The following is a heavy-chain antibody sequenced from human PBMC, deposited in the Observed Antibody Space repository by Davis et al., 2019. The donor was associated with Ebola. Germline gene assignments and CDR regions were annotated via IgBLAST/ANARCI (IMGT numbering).Heavy chain of an antibody. D-gene: IGHD3-16*02. Sequence: MPSETLSLTCAVYGGSFSGYYWGWIRQPPRKGLEWIGSIYYSGITYYNPSLKSRVTISVDTSKNQFSLKLRSVTVADTAVYYCVRVQVGVLDWGQGTLVTVSS. J-gene: IGHJ4*02. V-gene: IGHV4-34*01. CDR1: GGSFSGYY. CDR3: VRVQVGVLD. CDR2: IYYSGIT.